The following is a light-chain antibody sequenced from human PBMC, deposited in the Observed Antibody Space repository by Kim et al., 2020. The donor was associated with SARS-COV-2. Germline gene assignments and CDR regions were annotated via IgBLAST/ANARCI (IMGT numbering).Light chain of an antibody. CDR2: MSN. V-gene: IGLV1-47*01. CDR3: AAWDDSLSGAL. J-gene: IGLJ2*01. Sequence: QSVLTQPPSASGTPGQRVTISCSGSSSNIGTNYVYWYQQLPGSAPKLLIYMSNQRPSGVPDRFSGSKSGTSASLAISGLRSEDEADYYCAAWDDSLSGALFGGGTKVTVL. CDR1: SSNIGTNY.